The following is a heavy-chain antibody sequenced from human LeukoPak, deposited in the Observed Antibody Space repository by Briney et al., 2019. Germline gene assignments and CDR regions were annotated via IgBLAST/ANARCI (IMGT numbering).Heavy chain of an antibody. J-gene: IGHJ4*02. D-gene: IGHD3-16*02. CDR3: ARDGGDYDYVWGSYRYSLDY. CDR1: GFTFSSYG. CDR2: IWYDGSNK. Sequence: GGSLRLSCAASGFTFSSYGMHWVRQAPGKGLEWVAVIWYDGSNKYYADSVKGRFTTSRDNSKNTLYLQMNSLRAEDTAVYYCARDGGDYDYVWGSYRYSLDYWGQGTLVTVSS. V-gene: IGHV3-33*01.